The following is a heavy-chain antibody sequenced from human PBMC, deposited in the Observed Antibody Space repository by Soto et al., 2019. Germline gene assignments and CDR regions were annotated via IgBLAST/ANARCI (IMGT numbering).Heavy chain of an antibody. V-gene: IGHV4-30-4*02. CDR3: ARGTPSPLIVRSSRGPWFDP. Sequence: SETLSLTCTVSVGSISSGDYYWGWIRQPPGMGLEWIGYMYYGGSTNYNPSLKSRVTISVDTSKMQVSLKLSSVTAADTAVYFCARGTPSPLIVRSSRGPWFDPWGQGTLVTVSS. J-gene: IGHJ5*02. CDR1: VGSISSGDYY. D-gene: IGHD2-15*01. CDR2: MYYGGST.